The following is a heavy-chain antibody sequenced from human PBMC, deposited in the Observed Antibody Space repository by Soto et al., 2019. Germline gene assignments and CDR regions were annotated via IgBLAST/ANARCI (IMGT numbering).Heavy chain of an antibody. CDR1: GYSFSSYA. J-gene: IGHJ4*02. D-gene: IGHD6-19*01. Sequence: ASVKVSCKASGYSFSSYAISWVRQAPGQGLEWMGWMNPNSGNTGYAQKFQGRVTMTRNTSISTAYMELSSLRSEDTAVYYCARGAIAVAGTGFDYWGQGTLVTVSS. V-gene: IGHV1-8*02. CDR3: ARGAIAVAGTGFDY. CDR2: MNPNSGNT.